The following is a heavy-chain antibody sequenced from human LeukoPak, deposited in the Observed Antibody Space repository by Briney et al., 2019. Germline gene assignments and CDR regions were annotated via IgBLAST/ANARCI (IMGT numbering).Heavy chain of an antibody. J-gene: IGHJ4*02. V-gene: IGHV3-30*18. CDR1: GFTFSSYG. Sequence: PGGSLRLSCAASGFTFSSYGMHWVRQAPGKGLEWVAVISYDGSNKYYADSVKGRFTISRDNSKNTLYLQMNSLRAEDTAVYYCAKRPVSGWYFDYWGQGTLVTVSS. CDR2: ISYDGSNK. D-gene: IGHD6-19*01. CDR3: AKRPVSGWYFDY.